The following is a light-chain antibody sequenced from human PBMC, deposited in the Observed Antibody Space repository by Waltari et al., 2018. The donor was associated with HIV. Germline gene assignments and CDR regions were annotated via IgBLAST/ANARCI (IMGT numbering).Light chain of an antibody. CDR2: DSS. Sequence: QSVLTQPPSVSAAPGQKVTISCSGRSPYIGNNYVYWYQQFPGTAPKLLISDSSKRPSGIPDRFSCAKSGTSATLGITGLKTVDEADYYCGTWDSSLSVWVFGGGTKLTVL. CDR3: GTWDSSLSVWV. V-gene: IGLV1-51*01. J-gene: IGLJ3*02. CDR1: SPYIGNNY.